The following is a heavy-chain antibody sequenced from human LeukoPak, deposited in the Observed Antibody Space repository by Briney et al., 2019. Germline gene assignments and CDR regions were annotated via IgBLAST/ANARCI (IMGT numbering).Heavy chain of an antibody. CDR1: GFTFSSYA. CDR2: ISGSGGST. D-gene: IGHD3-9*01. J-gene: IGHJ3*02. V-gene: IGHV3-23*01. Sequence: PGGALRLSCAASGFTFSSYAMSWVRQAPGKGLEWFSAISGSGGSTYYADSVKGRFTISRDNSKNTLYLPINSLGAEDTAVYYCAKDPVDYDILTGDDAFDIWGQGTMVTVSS. CDR3: AKDPVDYDILTGDDAFDI.